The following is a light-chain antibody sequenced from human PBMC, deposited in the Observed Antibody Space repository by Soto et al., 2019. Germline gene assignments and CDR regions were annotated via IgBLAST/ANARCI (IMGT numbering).Light chain of an antibody. CDR3: QERSNWAAVT. V-gene: IGKV3-11*01. J-gene: IGKJ4*01. CDR2: DAS. CDR1: QSVSSY. Sequence: EIVLTQSPATLSLSPGETATLSCRASQSVSSYLAWYQQKPGQAPRVLIYDASNRATGIPARFSGSESGTDFTLTISSLEAEDFGIYDCQERSNWAAVTFGGGTEVDIK.